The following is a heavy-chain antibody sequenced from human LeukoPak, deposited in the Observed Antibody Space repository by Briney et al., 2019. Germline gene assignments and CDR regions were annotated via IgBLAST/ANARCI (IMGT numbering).Heavy chain of an antibody. CDR2: IGAYNGNT. CDR3: ARATAAITMVRETLGHFDY. D-gene: IGHD3-10*01. CDR1: GYTFTSYG. Sequence: ASVKVSCKASGYTFTSYGISWVRQAPGQGLEWMGWIGAYNGNTNYAQKLQGRVTMTTDTSTSTAYMELRSLRSDDTAVYYCARATAAITMVRETLGHFDYWGQGTLVTVSS. V-gene: IGHV1-18*01. J-gene: IGHJ4*02.